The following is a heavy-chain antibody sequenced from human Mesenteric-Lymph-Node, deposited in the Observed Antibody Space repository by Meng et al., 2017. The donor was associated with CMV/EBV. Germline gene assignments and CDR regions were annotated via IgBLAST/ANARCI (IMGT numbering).Heavy chain of an antibody. CDR3: ARASPYSSNGRFDY. V-gene: IGHV3-20*04. Sequence: GESLKISCAASGFTFDDYAINWVRQGPGRGLEWVSGITWNGGSTGYADSVKGRFTLSRDNAKNSLYLQMNSLRAEDTALYYCARASPYSSNGRFDYWGQGTLVTVSS. CDR2: ITWNGGST. CDR1: GFTFDDYA. D-gene: IGHD6-13*01. J-gene: IGHJ4*02.